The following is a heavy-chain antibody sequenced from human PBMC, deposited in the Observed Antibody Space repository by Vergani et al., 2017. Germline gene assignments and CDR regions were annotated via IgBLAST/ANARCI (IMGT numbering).Heavy chain of an antibody. D-gene: IGHD3-3*01. V-gene: IGHV4-61*02. CDR3: ARAPIGSTMFGVVIIRCAFDI. Sequence: QVQLHESGPGLVKPSETLSLICSVSGVPIQSGSFYWTWIRQTAERRLEWMGRVYPSGTTNYNPSLNGRVTIFVDKSKNLLSLRLNSVTAADTAVYYCARAPIGSTMFGVVIIRCAFDIWGQGTMVTVSS. CDR2: VYPSGTT. CDR1: GVPIQSGSFY. J-gene: IGHJ3*02.